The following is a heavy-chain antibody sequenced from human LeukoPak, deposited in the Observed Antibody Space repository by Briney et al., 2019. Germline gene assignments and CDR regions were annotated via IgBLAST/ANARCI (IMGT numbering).Heavy chain of an antibody. CDR2: INPNSGNT. V-gene: IGHV1-8*02. Sequence: GASVKVSCKASGYTFTGYYMHWVRQAPGQGLEWMGWINPNSGNTGYAQKFQGRVTMTRNTSISTAYMELSSLRSEDTAVYYCARDANKFWSSSRHWFDPWGQGTLVTVSS. J-gene: IGHJ5*02. CDR3: ARDANKFWSSSRHWFDP. CDR1: GYTFTGYY. D-gene: IGHD3-3*01.